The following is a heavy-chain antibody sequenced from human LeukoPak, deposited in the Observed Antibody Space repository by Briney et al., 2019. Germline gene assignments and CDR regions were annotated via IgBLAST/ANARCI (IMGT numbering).Heavy chain of an antibody. CDR1: GFTFSSYS. V-gene: IGHV3-21*01. D-gene: IGHD3-22*01. J-gene: IGHJ4*02. CDR3: ARDKQPYDSSGDLGY. CDR2: ISSSSSYI. Sequence: GGSLRLSCAASGFTFSSYSMNWVRQAPGKGLEWVSSISSSSSYIYYADSVKGRFTISRDNAKNSLYLQMNSLRAEDTAVYSCARDKQPYDSSGDLGYWGQGTLVTVSS.